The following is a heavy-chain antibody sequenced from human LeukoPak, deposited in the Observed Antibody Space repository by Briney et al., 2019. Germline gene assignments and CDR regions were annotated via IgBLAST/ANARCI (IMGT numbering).Heavy chain of an antibody. CDR1: GYTFTSYG. J-gene: IGHJ4*02. D-gene: IGHD3-22*01. Sequence: ASVKVSCKASGYTFTSYGISRVRQAPGQGLEWMGWISAYNGNTNYAQKFQGRVTMTTDTSTSTAYMELRSLRSDDTAVYYCARVPSGRRTYYYDSSGYQFDYWGQGTLVTVSS. CDR3: ARVPSGRRTYYYDSSGYQFDY. V-gene: IGHV1-18*01. CDR2: ISAYNGNT.